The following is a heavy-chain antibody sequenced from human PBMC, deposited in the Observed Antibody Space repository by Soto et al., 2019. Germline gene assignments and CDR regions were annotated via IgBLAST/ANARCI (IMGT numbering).Heavy chain of an antibody. J-gene: IGHJ4*02. V-gene: IGHV1-2*02. D-gene: IGHD3-16*01. CDR2: INPNSGGT. CDR1: GYTFTGYY. Sequence: QVQLVQSGAEVKKPGASVKVSCKASGYTFTGYYMHWVRQAPGQGLEWMGWINPNSGGTNYAQKLQGGVTMTGARSSSTATRERSRLRSDDTAVYSWGRDGALRTLGEFASWGQGTLVTVPS. CDR3: GRDGALRTLGEFAS.